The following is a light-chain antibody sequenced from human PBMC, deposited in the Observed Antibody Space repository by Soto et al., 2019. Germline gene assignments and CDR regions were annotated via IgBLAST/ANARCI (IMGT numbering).Light chain of an antibody. CDR2: SAY. V-gene: IGLV8-61*01. CDR1: SGSVSASYG. CDR3: VLYLGSGIWV. J-gene: IGLJ3*02. Sequence: QTVVTQEPSFSVSPGGTVTLTCGLSSGSVSASYGPSWYQQTPGQAPRRLIYSAYTRSSWVPDRFSGSILGNKAALTITGAQADDESDYYCVLYLGSGIWVFGGGTQLTVL.